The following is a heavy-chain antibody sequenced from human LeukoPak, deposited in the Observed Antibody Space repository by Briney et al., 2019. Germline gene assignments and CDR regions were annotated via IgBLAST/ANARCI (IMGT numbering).Heavy chain of an antibody. CDR2: IYYSGSI. J-gene: IGHJ4*02. D-gene: IGHD2-15*01. CDR1: DGSISSYY. Sequence: PSETLSLTCTVSDGSISSYYWSWIRQPPGRGLEWIGHIYYSGSINYNPSLKSRITISVDTSKNQFSLKLSSVTAADTAVYYCASSGRGNHQDFDYWGQGTLVTVSS. CDR3: ASSGRGNHQDFDY. V-gene: IGHV4-59*08.